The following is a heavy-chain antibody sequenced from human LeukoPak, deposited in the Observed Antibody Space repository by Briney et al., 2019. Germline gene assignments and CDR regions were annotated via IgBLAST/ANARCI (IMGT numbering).Heavy chain of an antibody. CDR3: AILDTTVTPSSAFDI. D-gene: IGHD4-17*01. J-gene: IGHJ3*02. CDR2: INGDGSTT. CDR1: GFTFSRHW. Sequence: GGSLRLSCTASGFTFSRHWMHWVRQAPGKGPVWVARINGDGSTTAYADSVKGRFTISRDNAKNTVYLQMRSLTDEDTAVFYCAILDTTVTPSSAFDIWGQGTMVTVSS. V-gene: IGHV3-74*01.